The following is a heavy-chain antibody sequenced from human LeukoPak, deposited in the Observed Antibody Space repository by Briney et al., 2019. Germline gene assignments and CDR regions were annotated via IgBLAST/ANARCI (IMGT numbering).Heavy chain of an antibody. CDR1: GFTFSSYW. CDR3: ARDVLRFLEWSKGYYMDV. CDR2: IKQDGSEK. J-gene: IGHJ6*03. D-gene: IGHD3-3*01. V-gene: IGHV3-7*01. Sequence: PGGSLRLSCAASGFTFSSYWMSWVRQAPGKGLEWVANIKQDGSEKYYVDSVKGRFTISRDNAKNSLYLQMNSLRAEDTAVYYCARDVLRFLEWSKGYYMDVWGKGTTVTVSS.